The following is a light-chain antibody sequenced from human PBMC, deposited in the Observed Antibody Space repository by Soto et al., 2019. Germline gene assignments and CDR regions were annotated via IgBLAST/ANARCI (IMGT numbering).Light chain of an antibody. J-gene: IGKJ3*01. CDR2: AAS. V-gene: IGKV1-9*01. Sequence: DIQLTQSPSFLSASVGDRVTITCRASQDISSYLAWYQQKPGKAPKLLISAASTLLSGVPSRFSGSGSGTECTLTISSLQPEDFAAYYCQQLNGYPFTFGPGTTVDIK. CDR3: QQLNGYPFT. CDR1: QDISSY.